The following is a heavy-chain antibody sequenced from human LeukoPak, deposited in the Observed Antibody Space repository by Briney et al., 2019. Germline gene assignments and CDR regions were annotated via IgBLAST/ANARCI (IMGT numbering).Heavy chain of an antibody. J-gene: IGHJ3*02. V-gene: IGHV1-69*05. CDR3: ARAWEGGYCSSTSCYSGGTAFDI. CDR2: IIPIFGTA. Sequence: SVTVSCKASGGTFNSYAISWVRQAPGQGREWMGGIIPIFGTANYAQKFQGRVTITTDEATSKAYMELSSLRSEDTAVYYCARAWEGGYCSSTSCYSGGTAFDIWGQGTMVTVSS. D-gene: IGHD2-2*01. CDR1: GGTFNSYA.